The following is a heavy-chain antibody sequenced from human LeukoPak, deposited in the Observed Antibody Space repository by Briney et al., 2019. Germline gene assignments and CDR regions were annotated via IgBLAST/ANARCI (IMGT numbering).Heavy chain of an antibody. CDR1: GFTFSSYS. V-gene: IGHV3-21*01. Sequence: GGSLRLSCAASGFTFSSYSMNWVRQAPGKGLEWVSSISSSSSYIYYADSVKGRFTISRDNAKNSLYLQMNSLRAEDTAVYYCASFWFGELSQNYYYYGMDVWGQGTTVTVSS. CDR2: ISSSSSYI. J-gene: IGHJ6*02. CDR3: ASFWFGELSQNYYYYGMDV. D-gene: IGHD3-10*01.